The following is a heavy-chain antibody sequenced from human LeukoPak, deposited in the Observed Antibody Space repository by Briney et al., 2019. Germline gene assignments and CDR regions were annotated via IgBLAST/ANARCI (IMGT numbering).Heavy chain of an antibody. CDR1: GGSFSGYY. Sequence: SETLSLTCAVYGGSFSGYYWSWIRQPPGKGLEWIGSIYYSGSTYYNPSLKSRVTISVDTSRNQFSLKLSSVTAADTAVYYCARHALEYYDFWSGYSSNGYFDYWGQGTLVTVSS. V-gene: IGHV4-34*01. J-gene: IGHJ4*02. D-gene: IGHD3-3*01. CDR3: ARHALEYYDFWSGYSSNGYFDY. CDR2: IYYSGST.